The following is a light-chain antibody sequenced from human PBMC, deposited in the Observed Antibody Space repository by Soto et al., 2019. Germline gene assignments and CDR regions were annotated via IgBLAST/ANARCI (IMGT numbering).Light chain of an antibody. CDR2: KAS. V-gene: IGKV1-5*03. CDR1: QTINRW. Sequence: QMKLSVATLSAYVGDRVTITCRASQTINRWLAWYQQKPGEVPKLLIYKASVLESGVPSRFSGSGSGTEFTLTISRLQPEDVATYYCQHWSFGQGTKVAIK. J-gene: IGKJ1*01. CDR3: QHWS.